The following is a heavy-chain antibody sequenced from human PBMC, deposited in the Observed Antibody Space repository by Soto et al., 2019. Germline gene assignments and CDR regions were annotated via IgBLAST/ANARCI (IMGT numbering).Heavy chain of an antibody. J-gene: IGHJ4*02. CDR1: GVSISSGNYY. V-gene: IGHV4-30-4*01. Sequence: SETLSLTCTVSGVSISSGNYYWSWIRQPPGKGLEWIGYMHYSGNAYYNPSLKSRVTISVDTSKNQFSLKLSSVTAADTALYYCARHNEAVYCGQGTLVTVSS. D-gene: IGHD6-19*01. CDR3: ARHNEAVY. CDR2: MHYSGNA.